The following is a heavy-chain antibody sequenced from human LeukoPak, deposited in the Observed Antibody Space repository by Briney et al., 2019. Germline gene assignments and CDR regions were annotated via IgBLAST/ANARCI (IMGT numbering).Heavy chain of an antibody. CDR3: ARVGGAFGVLN. V-gene: IGHV4-39*07. Sequence: KPSETLSLTCTVSGGSISSSSYYWGWIRQPPGKGLEWIGSIYYSGSTYYNPSLKSRVTISVDTSKNQFSLKLSSVTAADTAVYYCARVGGAFGVLNWGQGTLVTVSS. CDR1: GGSISSSSYY. D-gene: IGHD3-3*01. J-gene: IGHJ4*02. CDR2: IYYSGST.